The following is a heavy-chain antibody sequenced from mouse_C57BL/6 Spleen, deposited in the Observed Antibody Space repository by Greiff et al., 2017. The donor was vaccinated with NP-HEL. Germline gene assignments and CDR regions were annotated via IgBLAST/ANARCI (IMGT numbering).Heavy chain of an antibody. V-gene: IGHV1-82*01. CDR1: GYAFSSSW. CDR2: IYPGDGDT. J-gene: IGHJ4*01. CDR3: AREKRDSSGYVDYAVDY. Sequence: QVQLQQSGPELVKPGASVKISCKASGYAFSSSWMNWVKQRPGQGLEWIGRIYPGDGDTNSNGKFKGKATLTADKSSSTAYMQLSSLTYEDPAVYFCAREKRDSSGYVDYAVDYWDQGASVTVAS. D-gene: IGHD3-2*02.